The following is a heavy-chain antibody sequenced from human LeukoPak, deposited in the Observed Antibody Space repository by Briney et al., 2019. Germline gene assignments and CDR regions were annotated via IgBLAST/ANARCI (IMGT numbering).Heavy chain of an antibody. J-gene: IGHJ4*02. V-gene: IGHV4-59*01. D-gene: IGHD3-22*01. CDR1: GGSISSYY. CDR2: IYYSGST. CDR3: ARVAGDSSGYYPEV. Sequence: SETLSLTCTVSGGSISSYYWSWIRQPPGKGLEWIGYIYYSGSTNYNPSLKSRVTISVDTSKNQFSLKLSSVTAADTAMYYCARVAGDSSGYYPEVWGQGTLVTVSS.